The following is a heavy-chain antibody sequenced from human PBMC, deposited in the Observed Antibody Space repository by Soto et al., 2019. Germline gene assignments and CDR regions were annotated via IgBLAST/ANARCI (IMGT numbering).Heavy chain of an antibody. V-gene: IGHV3-15*07. Sequence: GGSLRLSCAASGFTFSNAWMNWVRQAPGKGLEWVGRIKSKTDGGTTDYAAPVKGRFTISRDDSKNTLYLQMNSLKTEDTAVYYCTTDYVWGSYPSLEYYFDYWGQGTLVTVSS. J-gene: IGHJ4*02. CDR1: GFTFSNAW. CDR3: TTDYVWGSYPSLEYYFDY. CDR2: IKSKTDGGTT. D-gene: IGHD3-16*02.